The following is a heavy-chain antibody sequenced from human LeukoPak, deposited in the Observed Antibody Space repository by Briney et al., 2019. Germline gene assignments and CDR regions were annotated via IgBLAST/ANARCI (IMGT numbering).Heavy chain of an antibody. Sequence: ASVKVSCKASGYTFTGYYMHWVRQAPGQGLEWMGWINPNSGGTNYVQKFQGTVTMTRDTSISTAYMELSRLRSDDTAVYYWARVVPDLNWFDPWGQGTLVTVSS. V-gene: IGHV1-2*02. D-gene: IGHD2-2*01. J-gene: IGHJ5*02. CDR1: GYTFTGYY. CDR2: INPNSGGT. CDR3: ARVVPDLNWFDP.